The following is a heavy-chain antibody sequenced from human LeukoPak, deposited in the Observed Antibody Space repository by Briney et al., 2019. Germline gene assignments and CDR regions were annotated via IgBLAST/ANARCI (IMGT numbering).Heavy chain of an antibody. Sequence: SETLSLTCTVSGGSISSYYWSWIRQPAGKGLEWIGRIYTSGSTNYNPSLRSRVTMSVDTSKNQFSLKLSSVTAADTAVCYCARDRSFSGWYGDFDYWGQGTLVTVSS. CDR3: ARDRSFSGWYGDFDY. J-gene: IGHJ4*02. CDR2: IYTSGST. CDR1: GGSISSYY. D-gene: IGHD6-19*01. V-gene: IGHV4-4*07.